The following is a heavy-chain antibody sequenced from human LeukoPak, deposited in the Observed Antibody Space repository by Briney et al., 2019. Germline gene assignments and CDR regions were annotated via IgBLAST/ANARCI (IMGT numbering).Heavy chain of an antibody. CDR1: GFTFSGSA. V-gene: IGHV3-73*01. J-gene: IGHJ4*02. CDR3: TLRGGTSDY. Sequence: GGSLRLSCAASGFTFSGSAMHWVRQASGKGLEWVGRIRSKANSYATAYAASVKGRFTISRDDSKNTAYPQMNSLKTEDTAVYYCTLRGGTSDYWGQGTLVTVSS. CDR2: IRSKANSYAT. D-gene: IGHD5-12*01.